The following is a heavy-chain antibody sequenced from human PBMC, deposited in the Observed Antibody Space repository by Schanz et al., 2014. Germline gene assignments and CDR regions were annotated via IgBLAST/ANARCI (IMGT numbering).Heavy chain of an antibody. CDR1: GGSISSSNW. CDR3: VRHGNYEFWHGPTPQFEN. CDR2: IYHSGST. Sequence: QVQLQESGPGLVKPSGTLSLTCAVSGGSISSSNWWSWVRQPPGKGLEWIGEIYHSGSTNYKPSLKSRFPISAEKPKTQFPLTLPSVTAADTAVYYCVRHGNYEFWHGPTPQFENWGQGTLVTVS. J-gene: IGHJ4*02. D-gene: IGHD3-3*01. V-gene: IGHV4-4*02.